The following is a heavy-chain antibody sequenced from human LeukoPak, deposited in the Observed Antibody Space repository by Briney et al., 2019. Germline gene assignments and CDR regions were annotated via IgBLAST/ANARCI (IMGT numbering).Heavy chain of an antibody. J-gene: IGHJ5*02. Sequence: ASVKVSCKASGYTFTGYDIHWVRQAPGQGLEWMGWINPNNGGTNYAQIFQGRVTMTRDTSINTVYMELSRLRSDDTAVYYCARDHEEINNCFDPWGQGTLVTVSS. CDR2: INPNNGGT. CDR1: GYTFTGYD. CDR3: ARDHEEINNCFDP. V-gene: IGHV1-2*02.